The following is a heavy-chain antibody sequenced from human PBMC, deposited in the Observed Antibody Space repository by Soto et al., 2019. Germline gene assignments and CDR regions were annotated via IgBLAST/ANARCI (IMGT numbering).Heavy chain of an antibody. CDR1: GFTFSSYA. D-gene: IGHD4-17*01. V-gene: IGHV3-23*01. J-gene: IGHJ6*03. Sequence: GGSLRLSCAASGFTFSSYAMSWVRQAPGKGLEWVSAISGSGGSTYYADSVKGRFTISRDNSKNTLYLQMNSLRAEDMAVYYCAKDLDYGDSYYYMDVWGKGTTVTVSS. CDR3: AKDLDYGDSYYYMDV. CDR2: ISGSGGST.